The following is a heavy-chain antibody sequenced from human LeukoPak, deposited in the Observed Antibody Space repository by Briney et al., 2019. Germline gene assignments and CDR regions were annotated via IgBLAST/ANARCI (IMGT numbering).Heavy chain of an antibody. J-gene: IGHJ4*02. CDR1: GFTFSSYG. CDR3: AKLGSVWSFDY. Sequence: GGSLSLSCARSGFTFSSYGMTWVRQAPGKGLEWVSAITGSGSTTRYGESVKGRFTISRDNSKYTLSLQMNSLRAEDTAVYYCAKLGSVWSFDYWGQGTLVTVSS. D-gene: IGHD3-10*01. CDR2: ITGSGSTT. V-gene: IGHV3-23*01.